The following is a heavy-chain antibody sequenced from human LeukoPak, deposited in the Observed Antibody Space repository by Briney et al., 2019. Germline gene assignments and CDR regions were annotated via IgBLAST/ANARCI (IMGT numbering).Heavy chain of an antibody. D-gene: IGHD3-3*01. Sequence: PGTSLRLSCATSGFTFTCCGMHWVRQASGKGLEWVAAISSSDGNSKYYADSVKGQFTISRDNSKNTVYLQMNSLRADDTAVYYCAKWSGNRPLYYFDYWGQGTLVTVSS. CDR1: GFTFTCCG. CDR2: ISSSDGNSK. V-gene: IGHV3-30*18. CDR3: AKWSGNRPLYYFDY. J-gene: IGHJ4*02.